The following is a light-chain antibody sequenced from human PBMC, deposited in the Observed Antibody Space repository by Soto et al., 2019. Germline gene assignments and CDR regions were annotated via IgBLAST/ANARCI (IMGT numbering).Light chain of an antibody. CDR1: SSDVGNYNY. J-gene: IGLJ3*02. CDR3: SSYTTSRTWV. V-gene: IGLV2-14*01. CDR2: EVS. Sequence: QSALTQPASVSGSPGQSITISCTGTSSDVGNYNYVSWYQHHPGKAPKLMIYEVSYRPSGVSVRFSGSKSGNTASLTISGLQAEDEANYYCSSYTTSRTWVFGAGTKLTV.